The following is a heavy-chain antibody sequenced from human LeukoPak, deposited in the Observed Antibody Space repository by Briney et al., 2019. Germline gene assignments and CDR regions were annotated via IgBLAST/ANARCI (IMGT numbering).Heavy chain of an antibody. J-gene: IGHJ5*02. CDR1: GYTFTSYG. CDR3: ARGPRSEWGDFWSGYYRYNWFDP. V-gene: IGHV1-18*01. D-gene: IGHD3-3*01. CDR2: ISAYNGNT. Sequence: GASVKVSCKASGYTFTSYGISWVRQAPGQGLEWMGWISAYNGNTNYAQKLQGRVTMTTDTSTSTAYMELSSLRSEDTAVYYCARGPRSEWGDFWSGYYRYNWFDPRGQGTLVTVSS.